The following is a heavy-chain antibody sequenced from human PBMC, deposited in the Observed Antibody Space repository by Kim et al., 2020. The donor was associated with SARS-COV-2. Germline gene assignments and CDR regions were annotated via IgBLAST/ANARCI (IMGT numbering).Heavy chain of an antibody. D-gene: IGHD3-10*01. CDR3: ARSSLRVFKFGYFDY. V-gene: IGHV4-39*07. J-gene: IGHJ4*02. CDR1: GGSISSSSYY. CDR2: IYYSGST. Sequence: SETLSLTCTVSGGSISSSSYYWGWIRQPPGKGLEWIGSIYYSGSTYYNPSLKSRVTISVDTSKNQFSLKLSSVTAADTAVYYCARSSLRVFKFGYFDYWGQGTLVTVSS.